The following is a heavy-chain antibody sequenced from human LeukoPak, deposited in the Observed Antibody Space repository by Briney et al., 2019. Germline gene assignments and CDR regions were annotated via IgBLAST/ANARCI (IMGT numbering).Heavy chain of an antibody. CDR1: GFTFSNYA. CDR3: AELGITMIGGV. Sequence: GGSLRLSCAASGFTFSNYALHWVRQAPGKGLEWVAVISYDDTNKYYVDSVKGRFTISRDNSKNTLYLQMNSLRAEDTAVYYCAELGITMIGGVWGKGTTVTISS. V-gene: IGHV3-30*04. J-gene: IGHJ6*04. CDR2: ISYDDTNK. D-gene: IGHD3-10*02.